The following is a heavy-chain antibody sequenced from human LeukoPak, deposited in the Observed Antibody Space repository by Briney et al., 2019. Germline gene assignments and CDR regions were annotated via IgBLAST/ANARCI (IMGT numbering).Heavy chain of an antibody. CDR3: ARIINGYSYGYPVDY. J-gene: IGHJ4*02. Sequence: SETLSLTCTVSGGSVSSGRYYWSWIRQPPGKGLEWIGYVYHSGSTNYNPSLKSRVTISVDTSKNQFSLKLSSVTAADTAVYYCARIINGYSYGYPVDYWGQGTLVTVSS. CDR2: VYHSGST. CDR1: GGSVSSGRYY. D-gene: IGHD5-18*01. V-gene: IGHV4-61*01.